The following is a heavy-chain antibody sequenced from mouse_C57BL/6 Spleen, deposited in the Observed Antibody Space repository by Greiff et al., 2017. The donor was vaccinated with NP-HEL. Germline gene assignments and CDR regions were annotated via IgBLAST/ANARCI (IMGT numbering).Heavy chain of an antibody. CDR3: ARSYDYDYAMDY. Sequence: EVKLMESGGGLVQPGGSLSLSCAASGFTFTDYYMSWVRQPPGKALEWLGFIRNKANGYTTEYSASVKGRFTISRDNSQSILYLQMNALRAEDSATYYCARSYDYDYAMDYWGQGTSVTVSS. J-gene: IGHJ4*01. D-gene: IGHD2-4*01. CDR1: GFTFTDYY. V-gene: IGHV7-3*01. CDR2: IRNKANGYTT.